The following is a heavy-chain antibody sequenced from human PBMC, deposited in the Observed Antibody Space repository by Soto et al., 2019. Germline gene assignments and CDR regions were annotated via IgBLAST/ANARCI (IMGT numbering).Heavy chain of an antibody. CDR3: ARQNYYNTTGYYYAFDY. D-gene: IGHD3-22*01. CDR1: GGSISSHY. J-gene: IGHJ4*02. CDR2: ISHSGNT. Sequence: SETLSLTCTVSGGSISSHYWSWIRQPPGKGLEWIGCISHSGNTNYNPSLRSRVTISVDTSKNHFSLKLSSVTAADTAMYYCARQNYYNTTGYYYAFDYWGQGALVTVPQ. V-gene: IGHV4-59*11.